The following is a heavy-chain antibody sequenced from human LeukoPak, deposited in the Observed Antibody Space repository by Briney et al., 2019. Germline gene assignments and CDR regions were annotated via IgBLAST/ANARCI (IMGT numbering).Heavy chain of an antibody. V-gene: IGHV3-9*01. CDR1: GFTFDDYA. CDR2: ISWNSGSI. D-gene: IGHD3-10*01. Sequence: GGSLRLSCAASGFTFDDYAMHWVRQAPGKGLEWVSGISWNSGSIGYADSVKGRFTISRDNAKNSLYLQMNSLRAEDTALYYCAKDGSPYIYYYGSGSYGFVWGQGTLVTVSS. J-gene: IGHJ4*02. CDR3: AKDGSPYIYYYGSGSYGFV.